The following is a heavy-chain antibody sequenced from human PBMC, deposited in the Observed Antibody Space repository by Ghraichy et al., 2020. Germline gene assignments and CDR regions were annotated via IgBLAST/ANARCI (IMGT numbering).Heavy chain of an antibody. Sequence: SQTLSLTCAVSGYSISSGYYWGWIRQPPGKGLEWIGSIYHSGSTDYNPSLKSRVTISVDTSKNQFSLKLSSVTAADTAVYYCAREAHGDWDDYWGQGTLVTVSS. CDR3: AREAHGDWDDY. D-gene: IGHD4-17*01. CDR1: GYSISSGYY. CDR2: IYHSGST. J-gene: IGHJ4*02. V-gene: IGHV4-38-2*02.